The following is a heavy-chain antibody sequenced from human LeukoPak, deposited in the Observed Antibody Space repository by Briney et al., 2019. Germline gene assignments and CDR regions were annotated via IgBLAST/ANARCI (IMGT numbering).Heavy chain of an antibody. V-gene: IGHV3-23*01. CDR3: AKTPFTFGGVIVSFDY. J-gene: IGHJ4*02. CDR1: GFSFSNYA. D-gene: IGHD3-16*02. CDR2: ISGSGGST. Sequence: GGSLRLSCAASGFSFSNYAMSWVRQAPGKGLEWVSAISGSGGSTYYADSVKGRFTISRDNSKNTLYLQMNSLRAEDTAVYYCAKTPFTFGGVIVSFDYWGQGTLVTVSS.